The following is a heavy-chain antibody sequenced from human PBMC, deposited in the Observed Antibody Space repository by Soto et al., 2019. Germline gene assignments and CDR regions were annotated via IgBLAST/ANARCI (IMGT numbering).Heavy chain of an antibody. CDR3: ARDGASYGDYEYDAFDI. D-gene: IGHD4-17*01. CDR1: GFTFSSYW. V-gene: IGHV3-7*01. CDR2: IKQDGSEK. Sequence: GGSLRLSCAASGFTFSSYWMSWVRQAPGKGLEWVANIKQDGSEKYYVDSVKGRFTISRDNAKNSLYLQMNSLRAEDTAVYYCARDGASYGDYEYDAFDIWGQGTMVTVSS. J-gene: IGHJ3*02.